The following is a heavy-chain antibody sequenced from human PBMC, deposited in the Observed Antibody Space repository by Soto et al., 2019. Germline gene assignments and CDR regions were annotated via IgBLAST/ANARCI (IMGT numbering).Heavy chain of an antibody. CDR1: GGSGKIRTYY. Sequence: SQTLCLTCTVAGGSGKIRTYYWSWIRQPPGKGLEWIGFIHYSGRTNYNPSLKGRVTMSVDTSKNQFSLKLTSVNTADTAIYYCTRGGDPYKTGHWGQGTLVTVSS. D-gene: IGHD2-21*01. V-gene: IGHV4-61*01. J-gene: IGHJ4*02. CDR3: TRGGDPYKTGH. CDR2: IHYSGRT.